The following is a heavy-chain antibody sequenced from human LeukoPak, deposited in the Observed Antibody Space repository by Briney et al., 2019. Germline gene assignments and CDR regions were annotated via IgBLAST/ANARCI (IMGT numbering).Heavy chain of an antibody. J-gene: IGHJ4*02. CDR3: AKTTGGNAYDYIDY. Sequence: PGGSLRLSCAASGLTFSNYGMNWVRQAPGKRLEWVLATSGSGSSPNYSDSVKGRFTISRDNSKNTLYLQMNSLRAEDTAVYYCAKTTGGNAYDYIDYWGQGTLVTVSS. V-gene: IGHV3-23*01. D-gene: IGHD5-12*01. CDR1: GLTFSNYG. CDR2: TSGSGSSP.